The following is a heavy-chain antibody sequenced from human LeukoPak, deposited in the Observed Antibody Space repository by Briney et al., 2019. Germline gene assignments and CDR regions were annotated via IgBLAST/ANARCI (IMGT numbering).Heavy chain of an antibody. Sequence: ASVKVSCKASGGTFSSYTISWVRQAPGQGLEWMGRIIPILGIANYAQKYQGRVTITADKSTSTAYMELSSLRSEDTAVCYCARVAEPGLFDYWGQGTLVTVSS. J-gene: IGHJ4*02. D-gene: IGHD1-14*01. CDR2: IIPILGIA. CDR3: ARVAEPGLFDY. CDR1: GGTFSSYT. V-gene: IGHV1-69*02.